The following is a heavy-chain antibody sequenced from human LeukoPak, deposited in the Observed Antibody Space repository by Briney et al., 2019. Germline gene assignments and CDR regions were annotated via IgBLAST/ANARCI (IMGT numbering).Heavy chain of an antibody. CDR2: ISYDGSNK. CDR1: GFTFSSYA. Sequence: GGSLRLSCAASGFTFSSYAMHWVRQAPGKGLEWVAVISYDGSNKYYADSVKGRFTISRDNSKNTLYLQMNSLRSEDTAVYYCATARGQQLSPVHYYMDVWGKGTTVTVSS. D-gene: IGHD6-13*01. V-gene: IGHV3-30-3*01. J-gene: IGHJ6*03. CDR3: ATARGQQLSPVHYYMDV.